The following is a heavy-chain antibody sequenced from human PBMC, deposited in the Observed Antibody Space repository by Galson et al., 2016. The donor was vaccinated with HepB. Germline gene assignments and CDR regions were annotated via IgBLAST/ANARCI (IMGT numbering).Heavy chain of an antibody. CDR2: INSDGSST. D-gene: IGHD4-17*01. J-gene: IGHJ6*02. Sequence: SLRLSCAASGFTFSRHWMHWVRQAPGKGLVWVSRINSDGSSTTYADSVKGRFTISRDNAKNTLYLQMNGLRAEDTAVYYCAREDYGDDPVYYYSYGMDVWGQGTTVTVSS. CDR3: AREDYGDDPVYYYSYGMDV. CDR1: GFTFSRHW. V-gene: IGHV3-74*01.